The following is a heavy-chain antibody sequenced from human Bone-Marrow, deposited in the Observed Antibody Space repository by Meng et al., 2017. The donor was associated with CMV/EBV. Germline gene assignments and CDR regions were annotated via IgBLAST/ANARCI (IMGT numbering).Heavy chain of an antibody. J-gene: IGHJ6*02. Sequence: SETLSLTCTVSGGSISSSYWSWIRQPPGKGLEWIGYIYYSGSTNYNPSLKSRVTISVDTSKNQFSLKLSSVTAADTAVYYCASSRWSGYYINYYYGRDVWGQGTTVTIYS. CDR1: GGSISSSY. V-gene: IGHV4-59*01. CDR3: ASSRWSGYYINYYYGRDV. CDR2: IYYSGST. D-gene: IGHD3-3*01.